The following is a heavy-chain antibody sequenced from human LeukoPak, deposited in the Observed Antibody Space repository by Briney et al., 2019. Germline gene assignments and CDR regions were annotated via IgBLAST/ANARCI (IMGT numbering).Heavy chain of an antibody. CDR3: ASYYYDSSGYYIAGVAAFDI. D-gene: IGHD3-22*01. Sequence: GRSLRLSCAASGFTFSSYSMNWVRQAPGKGLEWVSSISSSSSYIYYADSVKGRFTISRDNAKNSLYLQMNSLRAEDTAVYYCASYYYDSSGYYIAGVAAFDIWGQGTMVTVSS. CDR2: ISSSSSYI. CDR1: GFTFSSYS. V-gene: IGHV3-21*04. J-gene: IGHJ3*02.